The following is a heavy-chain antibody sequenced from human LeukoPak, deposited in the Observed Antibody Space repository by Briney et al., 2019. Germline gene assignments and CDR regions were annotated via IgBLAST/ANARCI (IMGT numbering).Heavy chain of an antibody. CDR3: ARDEHHLVQGYYFDY. V-gene: IGHV3-9*01. CDR1: GFTFDDYA. J-gene: IGHJ4*02. D-gene: IGHD6-13*01. Sequence: GRSLRLSCAASGFTFDDYAMHWVRQAPGKGLEWVSGISWNSGSIGYADSVKGRFTISRDNAKNSLFLQMDSLRAEDTALYYCARDEHHLVQGYYFDYWGQGTLVTVSS. CDR2: ISWNSGSI.